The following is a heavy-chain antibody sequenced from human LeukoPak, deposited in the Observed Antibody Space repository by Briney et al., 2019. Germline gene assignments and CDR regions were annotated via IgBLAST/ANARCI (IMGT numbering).Heavy chain of an antibody. CDR3: ASTFVNYCSGGSCYFGAAFDI. J-gene: IGHJ3*02. D-gene: IGHD2-15*01. V-gene: IGHV4-61*05. Sequence: PSETLSLTCTLSGGSFNVRSDFWGWIRQPPGKGLEWIGYIYYSGSTNYNPSLKSRVTISVDTSKNQFSLKLSSVTAADTAVYYCASTFVNYCSGGSCYFGAAFDIWGQGTMVTVSS. CDR2: IYYSGST. CDR1: GGSFNVRSDF.